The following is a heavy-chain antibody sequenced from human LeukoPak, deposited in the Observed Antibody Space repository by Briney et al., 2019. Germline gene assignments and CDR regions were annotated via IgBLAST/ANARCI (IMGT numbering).Heavy chain of an antibody. Sequence: PSETLSLTCTVSGYSISSGYYWGWIRQPPGKGLEWIGSIYHSGSTYYNPSLKSRVTISVDTSKNQFSLKLSSVTAADTAVYYCARLGGYSYGYDYWGQGTLVTVSS. CDR1: GYSISSGYY. D-gene: IGHD5-18*01. CDR3: ARLGGYSYGYDY. CDR2: IYHSGST. V-gene: IGHV4-38-2*02. J-gene: IGHJ4*02.